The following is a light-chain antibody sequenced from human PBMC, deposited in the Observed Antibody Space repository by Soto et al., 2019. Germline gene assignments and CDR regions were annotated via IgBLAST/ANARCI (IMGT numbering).Light chain of an antibody. Sequence: EIVLTQSPDTLSLSPGERATLSCRASQSVSSSLAWYQQKPGQAPRLLIYDASNRATGIPARFSGSGSGTDFTLTISSLEPEEFAVYYCQKRSNWPPEVTFGPGTKVDIK. CDR2: DAS. J-gene: IGKJ3*01. V-gene: IGKV3-11*01. CDR1: QSVSSS. CDR3: QKRSNWPPEVT.